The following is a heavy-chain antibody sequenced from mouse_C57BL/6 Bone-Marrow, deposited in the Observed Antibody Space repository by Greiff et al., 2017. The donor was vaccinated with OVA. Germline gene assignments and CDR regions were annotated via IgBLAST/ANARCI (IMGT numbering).Heavy chain of an antibody. CDR3: TYYYGSSYDYFDY. V-gene: IGHV14-4*01. D-gene: IGHD1-1*01. Sequence: EVQLQQSGAELVRPGASVKLSCTASGFNIKDDYMHWVKQRPEQGLEWIGWIDPENGDTEYASKFQGKATITADTSSNTADLQLSSLTSEDTAVYYCTYYYGSSYDYFDYWGQGTTLTVSS. CDR2: IDPENGDT. CDR1: GFNIKDDY. J-gene: IGHJ2*01.